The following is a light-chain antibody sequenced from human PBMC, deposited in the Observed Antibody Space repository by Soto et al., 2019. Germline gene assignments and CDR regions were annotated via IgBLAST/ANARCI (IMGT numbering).Light chain of an antibody. CDR1: QSIRTY. V-gene: IGKV1-39*01. CDR3: QQSYSTMAT. CDR2: AAS. Sequence: DFQMTQSPSSLSASIGDRVTITCRASQSIRTYLNWYQQKPGKAPQLLIYAASRLQSGVPSRFSGSGSGTDFTITISSLQPEDFATYYCQQSYSTMATFGQGTKVEIK. J-gene: IGKJ1*01.